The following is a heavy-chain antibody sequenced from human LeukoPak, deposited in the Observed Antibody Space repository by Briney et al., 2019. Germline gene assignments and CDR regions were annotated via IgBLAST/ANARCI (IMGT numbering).Heavy chain of an antibody. J-gene: IGHJ4*02. D-gene: IGHD3-10*01. CDR3: ARSHITMVRGVIDY. CDR1: GGSISSGSYY. Sequence: SETLSLTCTVSGGSISSGSYYRSWIRQPAGKGLEWIGRIYTSGSTNYNPSLKSRVTISVDTSKNQFSLKLSSVTAADTAVYYCARSHITMVRGVIDYWGQGTLVTVSS. CDR2: IYTSGST. V-gene: IGHV4-61*02.